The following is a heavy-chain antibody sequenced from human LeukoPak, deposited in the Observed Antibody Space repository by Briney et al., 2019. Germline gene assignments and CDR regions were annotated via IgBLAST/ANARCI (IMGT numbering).Heavy chain of an antibody. CDR2: INPNSGGT. D-gene: IGHD6-19*01. CDR3: ARDSRGYSSGWYASYDAFDI. V-gene: IGHV1-2*02. J-gene: IGHJ3*02. Sequence: ASVKVSCKASGYTFTGYYMHWVRQAPGQGLEWMGWINPNSGGTNYAQKFQGRVTMTRDTSISTAYMELSGLRSDDTAVYYCARDSRGYSSGWYASYDAFDIWGQGTMVTVSS. CDR1: GYTFTGYY.